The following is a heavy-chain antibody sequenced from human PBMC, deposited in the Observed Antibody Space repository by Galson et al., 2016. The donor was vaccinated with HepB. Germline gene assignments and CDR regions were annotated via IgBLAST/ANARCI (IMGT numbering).Heavy chain of an antibody. J-gene: IGHJ4*02. CDR1: GFTFSRSA. D-gene: IGHD3-22*01. Sequence: SLRLSCAASGFTFSRSAMHWVRQAPGKGLEWVAVIWYDGSNSYYANSVKGRFTISRDNSKNTLYLQMNSLTAEDTAVYYCAREEDYYDISGYDYWGQGTLVIVSS. V-gene: IGHV3-30*04. CDR3: AREEDYYDISGYDY. CDR2: IWYDGSNS.